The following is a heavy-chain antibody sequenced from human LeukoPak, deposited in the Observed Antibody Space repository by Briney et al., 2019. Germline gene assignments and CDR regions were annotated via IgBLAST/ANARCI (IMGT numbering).Heavy chain of an antibody. CDR2: IYYSGST. CDR3: ARRYESDAFDI. Sequence: SETLSLTCTVSGGSISSSSYYWGWIRQPPGKGLEWIGSIYYSGSTYYNPSLKSRVTISVDTSKNQFSPKLSSMTAADTAVYYCARRYESDAFDIWGQGTMVTVSS. J-gene: IGHJ3*02. CDR1: GGSISSSSYY. V-gene: IGHV4-39*07. D-gene: IGHD3-16*01.